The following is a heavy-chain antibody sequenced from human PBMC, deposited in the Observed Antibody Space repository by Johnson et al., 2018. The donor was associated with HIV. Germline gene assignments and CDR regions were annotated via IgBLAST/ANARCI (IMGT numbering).Heavy chain of an antibody. CDR1: GFTFSSYW. Sequence: EVQVVESGGGLVQPGGSLRLSCAASGFTFSSYWMSWVRQAPGKGLEWVANIKQDGSEKYYVDSVKGRFTISRDNSKNTLYLQMNSLRAEDTAVYYCARTLWFRELLGAFDIWGQGTMVTVSS. D-gene: IGHD3-10*01. CDR2: IKQDGSEK. V-gene: IGHV3-7*02. CDR3: ARTLWFRELLGAFDI. J-gene: IGHJ3*02.